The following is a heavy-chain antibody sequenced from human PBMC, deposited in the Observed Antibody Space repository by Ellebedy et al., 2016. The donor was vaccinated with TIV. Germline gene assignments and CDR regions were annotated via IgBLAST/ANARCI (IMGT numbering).Heavy chain of an antibody. D-gene: IGHD1-14*01. CDR2: IYYSGST. CDR3: ARDVSGEGQYGMDV. J-gene: IGHJ6*02. Sequence: SETLSLXXTVSGGSISSGDYYWSWIRQPPGKGLEWIGYIYYSGSTYYNPSLKSRVTISVDTSKNQFSLKLSSVTAADTAVYYCARDVSGEGQYGMDVWGQGTTVTVSS. CDR1: GGSISSGDYY. V-gene: IGHV4-30-4*01.